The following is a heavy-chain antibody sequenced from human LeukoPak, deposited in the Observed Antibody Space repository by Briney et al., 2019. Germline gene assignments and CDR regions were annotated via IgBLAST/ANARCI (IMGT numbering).Heavy chain of an antibody. CDR1: GGSISSYY. Sequence: SETLSLTCTVSGGSISSYYWSWIRQPPGKGLEWIGYIYTSGSTNYNPSHKSRVTISVDTSKNQFSLKLSSVTAADTAVYYCARAGSYASWYFDLWGRGTLVTVSS. D-gene: IGHD1-26*01. CDR2: IYTSGST. J-gene: IGHJ2*01. CDR3: ARAGSYASWYFDL. V-gene: IGHV4-4*09.